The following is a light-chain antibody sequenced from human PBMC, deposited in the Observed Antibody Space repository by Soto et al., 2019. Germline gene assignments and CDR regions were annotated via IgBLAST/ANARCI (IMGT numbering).Light chain of an antibody. Sequence: QSALTQPASVSGSPGQSITISCTGTSSDVGGYNYVSWYQQHPGKAPKLMIYEVSNRPSGVSNRFSGSKSGNTASLTTSGLQAEDEADYYCSSFTSRITYVFGTGTKVTVL. V-gene: IGLV2-14*01. CDR2: EVS. CDR1: SSDVGGYNY. CDR3: SSFTSRITYV. J-gene: IGLJ1*01.